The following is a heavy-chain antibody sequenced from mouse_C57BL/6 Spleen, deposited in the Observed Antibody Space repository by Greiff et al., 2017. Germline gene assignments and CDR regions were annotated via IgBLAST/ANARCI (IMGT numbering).Heavy chain of an antibody. V-gene: IGHV5-17*01. CDR1: GFTFSDYG. CDR2: ISSGSSTI. J-gene: IGHJ4*01. Sequence: EVNVVESGGGLVKPGGSLKLSCAASGFTFSDYGMHWVRQAPEKGLEWVAYISSGSSTIYYADTVKGRFTISRDNAKNTLFLQMTSLRSEDTAMYYCARNYGHYYAMDYWGQGTSVTVSS. D-gene: IGHD1-1*01. CDR3: ARNYGHYYAMDY.